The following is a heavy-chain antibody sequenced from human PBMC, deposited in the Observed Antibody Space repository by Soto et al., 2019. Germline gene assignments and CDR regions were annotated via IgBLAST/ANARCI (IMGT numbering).Heavy chain of an antibody. CDR3: TRHLSDY. CDR2: IRSKTNNYAT. Sequence: EVQLVESGGGLVQPGGSLKLSCAASGFSFSGSAMHWVRQASGKGLEWVGRIRSKTNNYATAYAASVKGRFTISRDDSKNTAYLQMNSLNTEDPAVYYCTRHLSDYWGQGALVTVSS. J-gene: IGHJ4*02. CDR1: GFSFSGSA. V-gene: IGHV3-73*01.